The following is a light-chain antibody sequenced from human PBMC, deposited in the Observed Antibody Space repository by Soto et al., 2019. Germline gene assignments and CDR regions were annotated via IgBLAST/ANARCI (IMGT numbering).Light chain of an antibody. CDR1: QTVSDNY. CDR3: EQYGSSPRT. J-gene: IGKJ1*01. CDR2: GIS. Sequence: EIVLAQSPGPLSLSPGERATLSCMASQTVSDNYFAWYQQKAGQAPRLLIYGISTRATGIPDRFSGSGSGTDCTLTISTLEPEDVAVYYCEQYGSSPRTFGQGTKVDIK. V-gene: IGKV3-20*01.